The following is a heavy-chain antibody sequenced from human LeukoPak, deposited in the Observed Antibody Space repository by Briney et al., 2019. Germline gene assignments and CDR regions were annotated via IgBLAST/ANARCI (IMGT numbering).Heavy chain of an antibody. CDR1: GGSISSGSYY. V-gene: IGHV4-61*02. CDR3: ARTKTQRGYSGYDSDY. D-gene: IGHD5-12*01. Sequence: SQTLSLTGTVSGGSISSGSYYWSWIRQPAGKGLEWIGRIYTSGSTNYNPSLKSRVTISVDTSKNQFSLKLSSVPAADTAVYYCARTKTQRGYSGYDSDYWGQGTLVTVSS. CDR2: IYTSGST. J-gene: IGHJ4*02.